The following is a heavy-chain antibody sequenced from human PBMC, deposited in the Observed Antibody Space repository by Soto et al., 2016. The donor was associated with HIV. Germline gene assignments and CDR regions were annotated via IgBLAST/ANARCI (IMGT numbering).Heavy chain of an antibody. J-gene: IGHJ4*02. D-gene: IGHD3-9*01. CDR3: TRGGTYDILTGYYNVGLDY. V-gene: IGHV3-74*01. Sequence: EVHLVESGGGLVQPGGSRRDSPVQPLDSPSIPTGCTGSGQAPGKGLVWVSRINSDGSSTSYADSVKGRFTISRDNAKNTLYLQMNSLRAEDTAVYYCTRGGTYDILTGYYNVGLDYWGQGTLVTVSS. CDR2: INSDGSST. CDR1: DSPSIPTG.